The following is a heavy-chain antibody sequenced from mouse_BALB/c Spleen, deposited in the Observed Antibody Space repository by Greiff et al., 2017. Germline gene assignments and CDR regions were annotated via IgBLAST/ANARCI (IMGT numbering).Heavy chain of an antibody. CDR2: ISSGGGST. CDR3: ARHYGSSYWFAY. CDR1: GFAFSSYD. D-gene: IGHD1-1*01. V-gene: IGHV5-12-1*01. J-gene: IGHJ3*01. Sequence: EVKLMESGGGLVKPGGSLKLSCAASGFAFSSYDMSWVRQTPEKRLEWVAYISSGGGSTYYPDTVKGRFTISRDNAKNTLYLQMSSLKSEDTAMYYCARHYGSSYWFAYWGQGTLVTVSA.